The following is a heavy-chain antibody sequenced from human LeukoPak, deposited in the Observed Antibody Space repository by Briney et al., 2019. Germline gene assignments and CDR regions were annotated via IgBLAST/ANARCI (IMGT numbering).Heavy chain of an antibody. CDR1: GFTFSRYS. V-gene: IGHV3-48*04. CDR2: ISSNSGTI. Sequence: GGSLRLSCAASGFTFSRYSMNWVRQAPGKGLEWVSYISSNSGTIYYADSVKGRFTISRDNAKNSLYLQMNSLRAEDTAVYYCARGPGGNFDYWGQGTLVTVSS. D-gene: IGHD1-1*01. CDR3: ARGPGGNFDY. J-gene: IGHJ4*02.